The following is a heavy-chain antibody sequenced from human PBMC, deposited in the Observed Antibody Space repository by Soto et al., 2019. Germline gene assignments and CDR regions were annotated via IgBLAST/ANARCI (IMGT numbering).Heavy chain of an antibody. CDR3: AKDSDSNGSYPFDY. J-gene: IGHJ4*02. V-gene: IGHV3-23*01. Sequence: GGSLRLSCAASGFTFSNYAMNWVRQALGKGLEWVSGISASGGGTYYADSVKGRFTISRDNSKNTLYLQMYSLRAEDTAVYYCAKDSDSNGSYPFDYWGQGTLVTVSS. CDR2: ISASGGGT. D-gene: IGHD3-22*01. CDR1: GFTFSNYA.